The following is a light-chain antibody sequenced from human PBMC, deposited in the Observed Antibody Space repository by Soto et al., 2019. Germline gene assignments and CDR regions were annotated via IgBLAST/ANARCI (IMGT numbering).Light chain of an antibody. CDR3: QQYGSSPRT. J-gene: IGKJ1*01. CDR1: QSVSSSD. CDR2: GAS. V-gene: IGKV3-20*01. Sequence: EIVLTQSPGTLSLSSGARATLSCTASQSVSSSDLAWYQQKPGQAPRLLIYGASSRATGIPARFSGSGSGTDFTLTITRLEPEDFAVYYCQQYGSSPRTFGQGTKVEIK.